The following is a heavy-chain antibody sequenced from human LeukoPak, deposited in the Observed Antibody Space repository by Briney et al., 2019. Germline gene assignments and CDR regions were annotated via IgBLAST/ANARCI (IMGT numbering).Heavy chain of an antibody. CDR1: GFTFSSYA. D-gene: IGHD6-13*01. CDR3: ARDPPRGGSSWYRYYFDY. CDR2: ISYDGSNK. Sequence: GGSLRLPCAVSGFTFSSYAMHWVRQAPGKGLEWVAVISYDGSNKYYADSVKGRFTISRDNSKNTLYLQMNSLRAEDTAVYYCARDPPRGGSSWYRYYFDYWGQGTLVTVSS. J-gene: IGHJ4*02. V-gene: IGHV3-30*04.